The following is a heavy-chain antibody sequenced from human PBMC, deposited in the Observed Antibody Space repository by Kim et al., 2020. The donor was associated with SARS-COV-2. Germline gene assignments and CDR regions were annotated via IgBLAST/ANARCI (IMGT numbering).Heavy chain of an antibody. CDR3: ARAPPPGYFGLFDP. J-gene: IGHJ5*02. V-gene: IGHV3-74*01. Sequence: ADSVKGRFTISRDNAKNTLYLQMNRLRAEDTAVYYCARAPPPGYFGLFDPWGQGTLVTVSS. D-gene: IGHD3-9*01.